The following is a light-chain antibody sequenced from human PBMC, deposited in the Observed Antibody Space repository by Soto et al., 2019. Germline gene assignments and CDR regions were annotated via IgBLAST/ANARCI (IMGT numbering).Light chain of an antibody. Sequence: EIVLTQSPGSLSLSPGERATLACRASQSISSSYLAWYQQKPGQAPRLLVYGASSRATGIPDRFSGSGSGTDFTLTISRLEPADFAVYYCQQYGSSRFTFGPGTKVDIK. V-gene: IGKV3-20*01. CDR3: QQYGSSRFT. CDR1: QSISSSY. J-gene: IGKJ3*01. CDR2: GAS.